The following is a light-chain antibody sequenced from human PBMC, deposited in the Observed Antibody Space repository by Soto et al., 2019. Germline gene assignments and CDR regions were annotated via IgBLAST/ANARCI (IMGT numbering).Light chain of an antibody. Sequence: QSALTQPASVSGSPGQSITISCTGTTSYVGAFTYVSWYQQRPGKAPTFLIYDVTNRPSGVSNRFFGSKSGNTASLTISGLQAEDEADYYCSSYSSRSVIFGGGTKLTVL. CDR2: DVT. V-gene: IGLV2-14*01. CDR3: SSYSSRSVI. CDR1: TSYVGAFTY. J-gene: IGLJ2*01.